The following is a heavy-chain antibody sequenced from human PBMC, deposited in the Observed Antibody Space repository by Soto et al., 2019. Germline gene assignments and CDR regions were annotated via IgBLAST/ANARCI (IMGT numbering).Heavy chain of an antibody. CDR2: ISYSGST. V-gene: IGHV4-59*08. CDR1: GTSISTFY. Sequence: PSETLSLTCTVSGTSISTFYWSWIRQPPGKGLEWIGYISYSGSTDYNPSLKSRVTISVDTSKNQFSLKASDTAMYYCARHSGYSSSWYDYWGQGTLVTVSS. J-gene: IGHJ4*02. D-gene: IGHD6-13*01. CDR3: ARHSGYSSSWYDY.